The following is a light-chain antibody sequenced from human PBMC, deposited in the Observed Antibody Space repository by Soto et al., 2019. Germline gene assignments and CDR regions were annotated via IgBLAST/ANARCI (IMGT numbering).Light chain of an antibody. CDR1: QTINNL. V-gene: IGKV1-5*03. CDR3: KQYSSYPPLT. Sequence: DIQMTQSPSTLSASVGDRVSITCRASQTINNLMAWYQQKPGQAPKLLIYKASNLETGVPPRFSGSGSGTEFTHTISSLQPDDFATYYCKQYSSYPPLTFGGGTKVEIK. CDR2: KAS. J-gene: IGKJ4*01.